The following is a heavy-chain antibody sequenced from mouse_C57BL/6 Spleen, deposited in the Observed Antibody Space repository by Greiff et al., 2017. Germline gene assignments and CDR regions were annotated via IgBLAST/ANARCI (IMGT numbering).Heavy chain of an antibody. CDR2: IRLKSDNYAT. Sequence: EVQLVESGGGLVQPGGSMKLSCVASGFTFSNYWMNWVRQSPEKGLEWVAQIRLKSDNYATHYAESVKGRFTISRDDSKSSVYLQMNNLRAEDTGIYYCTGGYYYGSIFDYWGQGTTLTVSS. V-gene: IGHV6-3*01. J-gene: IGHJ2*01. CDR1: GFTFSNYW. CDR3: TGGYYYGSIFDY. D-gene: IGHD1-1*01.